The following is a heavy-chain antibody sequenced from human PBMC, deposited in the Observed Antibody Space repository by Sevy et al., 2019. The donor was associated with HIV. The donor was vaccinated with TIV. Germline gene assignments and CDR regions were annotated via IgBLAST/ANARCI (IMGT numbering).Heavy chain of an antibody. CDR2: IIPIFGTA. CDR3: ARNPAMPAWNWFDP. Sequence: ASVKVSCKASGGTFSSYAISWVRQAPGQGLEWMGGIIPIFGTANYAQKFQGRVTITADKSTSTAYMELSSLRSEDTAWYYCARNPAMPAWNWFDPWGQGTLVTVSS. CDR1: GGTFSSYA. J-gene: IGHJ5*02. V-gene: IGHV1-69*06. D-gene: IGHD2-2*01.